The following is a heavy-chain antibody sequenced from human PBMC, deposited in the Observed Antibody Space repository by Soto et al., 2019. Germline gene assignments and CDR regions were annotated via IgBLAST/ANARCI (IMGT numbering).Heavy chain of an antibody. V-gene: IGHV3-21*01. CDR1: GFTFSSYS. CDR2: ISSSSSYI. CDR3: ARGTTQLSYGMDV. J-gene: IGHJ6*02. Sequence: VQLVESGGGVVQPGRSLRLSCAASGFTFSSYSMNWVRQAPGKGLEWVSSISSSSSYIYYADSVKGRFTISRDNAKNSLYLQMNSLRAEDTAVYYCARGTTQLSYGMDVWGQGTTVTVSS. D-gene: IGHD1-7*01.